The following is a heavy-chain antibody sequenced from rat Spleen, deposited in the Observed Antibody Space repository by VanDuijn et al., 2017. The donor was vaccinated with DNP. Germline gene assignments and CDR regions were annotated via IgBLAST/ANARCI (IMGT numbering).Heavy chain of an antibody. D-gene: IGHD1-1*01. J-gene: IGHJ2*01. CDR3: VRPRGSGGRVYFDY. CDR2: IIYDVSST. V-gene: IGHV5-29*01. Sequence: EVQLVESGGGLVQPGRSLKLSCVDSGFTFSNYGMAWVRQAPTKGLEWVASIIYDVSSTYYRDSVKGRFTISRDNAKSTPYLQLDSLRSEDTATYYCVRPRGSGGRVYFDYWGQGVMVTVSS. CDR1: GFTFSNYG.